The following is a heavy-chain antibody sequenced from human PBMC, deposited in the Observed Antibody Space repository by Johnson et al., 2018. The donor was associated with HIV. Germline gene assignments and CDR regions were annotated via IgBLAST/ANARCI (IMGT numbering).Heavy chain of an antibody. D-gene: IGHD1-1*01. V-gene: IGHV3-30-3*01. Sequence: VQLVESGGGLIQPGKSLRLSCAASGFTFSSYWMSWVRQAPGKGLEWVAVISYDGSNKYYADSVKGRFTISRDNSKNTLYLQMNSLRAEDTAVYYCARGFLTGTPSDAFDIWGQGTMVTISS. J-gene: IGHJ3*02. CDR3: ARGFLTGTPSDAFDI. CDR2: ISYDGSNK. CDR1: GFTFSSYW.